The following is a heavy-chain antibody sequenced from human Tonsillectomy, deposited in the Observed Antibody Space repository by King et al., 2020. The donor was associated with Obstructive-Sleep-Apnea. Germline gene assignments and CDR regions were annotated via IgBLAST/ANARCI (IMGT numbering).Heavy chain of an antibody. CDR2: ISSSSRYI. V-gene: IGHV3-21*01. J-gene: IGHJ4*02. CDR3: ARVDYTNYEESGY. D-gene: IGHD4-11*01. Sequence: VQLVQSGGGQVKPGGSLRLSCAASGFTFSSYNMNWVRQAPGKGLEWVSSISSSSRYIYYADPGKGRLTISRANAKNSLYLQMNSLRAEDTAVYYCARVDYTNYEESGYWGQGTLVTVSS. CDR1: GFTFSSYN.